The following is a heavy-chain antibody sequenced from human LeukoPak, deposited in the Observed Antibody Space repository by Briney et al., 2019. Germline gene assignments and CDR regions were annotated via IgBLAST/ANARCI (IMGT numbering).Heavy chain of an antibody. CDR2: IKSKTDGGTT. D-gene: IGHD2-15*01. J-gene: IGHJ4*02. CDR1: GFTFSNAW. V-gene: IGHV3-15*01. Sequence: GGSLRLSCAASGFTFSNAWMSWVRQAPGKGLEWVGRIKSKTDGGTTDYAAPVKGRFTISRDDSKNTLYLQMNSLKTEDTAVYYCTTLLVVVAATVDYWGQGTLVTVSS. CDR3: TTLLVVVAATVDY.